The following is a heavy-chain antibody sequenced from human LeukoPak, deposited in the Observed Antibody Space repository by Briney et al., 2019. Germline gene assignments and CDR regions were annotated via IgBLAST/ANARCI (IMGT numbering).Heavy chain of an antibody. V-gene: IGHV3-9*01. CDR1: GFTFDDYA. CDR3: AKDISGGNNYYYYYMDV. CDR2: ISWNSGSI. Sequence: GGSLRLSCAASGFTFDDYAMHWVRQAPGKGLEWVSGISWNSGSIGYADSVKGRFTISRDNAKNSLYLQMNSLRAEDTALYYCAKDISGGNNYYYYYMDVWGKGTTVTVSS. D-gene: IGHD2-8*02. J-gene: IGHJ6*03.